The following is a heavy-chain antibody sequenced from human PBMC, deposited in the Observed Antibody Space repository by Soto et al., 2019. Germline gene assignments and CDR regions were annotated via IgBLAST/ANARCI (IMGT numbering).Heavy chain of an antibody. CDR1: GYTFTSYD. J-gene: IGHJ6*02. Sequence: ASVKVSCKASGYTFTSYDINWVRQATGQGLEWMGWMNPNSGNTGYAQKFQGRVTMTRNTSISTAYMKLSSLGSEDTAVYYCARGGSNYDFWSGYWLGYYYGMDVWGQGTTVTVSS. CDR3: ARGGSNYDFWSGYWLGYYYGMDV. D-gene: IGHD3-3*01. CDR2: MNPNSGNT. V-gene: IGHV1-8*01.